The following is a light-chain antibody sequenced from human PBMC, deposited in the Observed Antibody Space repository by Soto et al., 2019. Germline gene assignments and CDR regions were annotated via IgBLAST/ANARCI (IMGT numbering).Light chain of an antibody. J-gene: IGLJ3*02. CDR1: SSNIGEPDY. V-gene: IGLV1-40*01. Sequence: QSVLTQPPSVSGAPGQRVTISCTGNSSNIGEPDYVHWYQQLPGTAPKVLIYANNNRPSGVPDRFSGSRSGTSASLAITGIQAEDEADYYCQSYDSSLSGWVFGGGTKLTVL. CDR2: ANN. CDR3: QSYDSSLSGWV.